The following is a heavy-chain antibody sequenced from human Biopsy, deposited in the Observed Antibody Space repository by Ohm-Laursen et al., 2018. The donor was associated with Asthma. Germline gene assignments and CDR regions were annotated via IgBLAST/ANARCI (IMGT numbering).Heavy chain of an antibody. V-gene: IGHV3-30*18. CDR1: GSTFSNYG. J-gene: IGHJ4*02. CDR3: GKGVFRGWELRRGPDY. D-gene: IGHD1-26*01. CDR2: RSFDGSNK. Sequence: SLRLSRAATGSTFSNYGTHWVRPSPGQGLDWVAVRSFDGSNKNYTHSVKGRFTISRDDSRNTLHLQMNRLRAEDAAVMYCGKGVFRGWELRRGPDYWGQGTLVTVSS.